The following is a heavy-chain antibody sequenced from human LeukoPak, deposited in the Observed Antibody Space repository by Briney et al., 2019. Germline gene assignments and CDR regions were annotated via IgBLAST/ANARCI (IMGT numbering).Heavy chain of an antibody. D-gene: IGHD1-26*01. CDR1: GCTFTSYY. Sequence: ASVKVSCKASGCTFTSYYMHWVRQAPGQGLEWMGIINPSGGSTSYAQKFQGRVTMTRDTSTSTVYMELSSLRSEDTAVYYCARDQVGEAMFDYWGQGTLVTVSS. CDR3: ARDQVGEAMFDY. V-gene: IGHV1-46*01. CDR2: INPSGGST. J-gene: IGHJ4*02.